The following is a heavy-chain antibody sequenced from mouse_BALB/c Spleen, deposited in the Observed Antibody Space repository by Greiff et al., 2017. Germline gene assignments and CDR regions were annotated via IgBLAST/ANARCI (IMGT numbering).Heavy chain of an antibody. CDR2: INPSNGRT. CDR1: GYTFTSYW. V-gene: IGHV1S81*02. D-gene: IGHD1-1*01. Sequence: QVQLQQPGAELVKPGASVKLSCKASGYTFTSYWMHWVKQRPGQGLEWIGEINPSNGRTNYNEKFKSKATLTVDKSSSTAYMQLSSLTSEDSAVYYCAKRCLTTVVATGFDYWGQGTTLTVSS. CDR3: AKRCLTTVVATGFDY. J-gene: IGHJ2*01.